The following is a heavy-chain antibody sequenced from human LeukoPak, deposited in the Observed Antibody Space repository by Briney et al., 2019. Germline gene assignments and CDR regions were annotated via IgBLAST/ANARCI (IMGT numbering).Heavy chain of an antibody. CDR3: GKTDIYFNPIDY. J-gene: IGHJ4*02. V-gene: IGHV4-4*02. Sequence: SETLSLTCAVSGVSISTSEWWLWVRQPPGQGLEWIGEIHRDRRTRYKPSLTSRVTMSMDYSKNQFSLNVRFVTAADTAIYYCGKTDIYFNPIDYWGPGSLVTVSS. CDR1: GVSISTSEW. D-gene: IGHD3-9*01. CDR2: IHRDRRT.